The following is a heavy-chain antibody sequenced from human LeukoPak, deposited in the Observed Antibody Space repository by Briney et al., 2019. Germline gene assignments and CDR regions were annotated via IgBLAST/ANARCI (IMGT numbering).Heavy chain of an antibody. CDR3: ARDWAVVVPPKFYYYYYGMDV. J-gene: IGHJ6*02. V-gene: IGHV3-53*01. CDR1: GFTFSSYG. CDR2: IYSGGST. D-gene: IGHD2-2*01. Sequence: PGGSLRLSCAASGFTFSSYGMHWVRQAPGKGLEWVSVIYSGGSTYYADSVKGRFTISRDNSKNTLYLQMNSLRAEDTAVYYCARDWAVVVPPKFYYYYYGMDVWGQGTTVTVSS.